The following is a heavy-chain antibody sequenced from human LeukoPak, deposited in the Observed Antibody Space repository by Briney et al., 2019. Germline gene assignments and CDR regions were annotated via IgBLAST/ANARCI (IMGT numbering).Heavy chain of an antibody. CDR1: GFSLSTSGVG. Sequence: SGPTLVNPTQTLTLTCTFSGFSLSTSGVGVGWIRQPPGKALEWLALIYWNDDKRYSPSLKGGLTITKDTSKNQVVLTMTNMDPVDTATYYCAHRHGRLGELSLDYWGQGTLVTVSS. CDR2: IYWNDDK. D-gene: IGHD3-16*02. V-gene: IGHV2-5*01. CDR3: AHRHGRLGELSLDY. J-gene: IGHJ4*02.